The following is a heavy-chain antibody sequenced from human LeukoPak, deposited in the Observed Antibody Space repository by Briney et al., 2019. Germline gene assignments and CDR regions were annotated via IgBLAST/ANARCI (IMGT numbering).Heavy chain of an antibody. Sequence: GSSVKVSCKASGGTFSSYAISWVRQAPGQGLEWMGGIIPIFGTANYAQKFQGRVTMTTDTSTSTAYMELRSLRSDDTAVYYCARYDLGSSCYDYWGQGTLVTVSS. J-gene: IGHJ4*02. D-gene: IGHD6-13*01. CDR1: GGTFSSYA. CDR3: ARYDLGSSCYDY. V-gene: IGHV1-69*05. CDR2: IIPIFGTA.